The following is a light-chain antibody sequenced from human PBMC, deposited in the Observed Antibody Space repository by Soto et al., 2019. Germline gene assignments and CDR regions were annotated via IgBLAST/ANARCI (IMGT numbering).Light chain of an antibody. CDR2: AAS. CDR3: QQLNSYLGT. CDR1: QGISSY. Sequence: DIQLTQSPSFLSASVGDRVTITCRASQGISSYLAWYQQKPGKAPKLLIYAASTLQSGVPSRFSGSGSGTEFTLTISSLQPEDFATYYGQQLNSYLGTFGPGTKVDIK. V-gene: IGKV1-9*01. J-gene: IGKJ3*01.